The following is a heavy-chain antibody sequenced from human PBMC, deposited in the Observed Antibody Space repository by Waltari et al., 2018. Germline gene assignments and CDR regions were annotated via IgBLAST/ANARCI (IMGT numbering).Heavy chain of an antibody. V-gene: IGHV3-23*01. J-gene: IGHJ3*01. D-gene: IGHD2-21*02. Sequence: EVQLLESGGGLVQPGGSLRLSCVVSGFTFNKYPMNWVRQAPGKEPEWFASISAHCHADESESVRGRFTISRDNSMNAFYLQMHSLRADDTATYYCAKAPVTFSAPDAFDFWGQGTMVTVSS. CDR3: AKAPVTFSAPDAFDF. CDR1: GFTFNKYP. CDR2: ISAHCHA.